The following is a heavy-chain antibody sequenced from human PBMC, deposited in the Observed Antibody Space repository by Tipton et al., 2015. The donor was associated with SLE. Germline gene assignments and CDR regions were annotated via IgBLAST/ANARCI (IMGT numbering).Heavy chain of an antibody. CDR1: GGSISSSSFY. Sequence: TLSLTCTVSGGSISSSSFYWGWIRQPPGKGLEWIGSFYYGKSTFYNPSLKSRVTISVDTSTNRLSLQLSSVTAADTARYYCARLISAYDCNFDYWGQGTLVTVSS. CDR2: FYYGKST. V-gene: IGHV4-39*07. D-gene: IGHD5-12*01. J-gene: IGHJ4*02. CDR3: ARLISAYDCNFDY.